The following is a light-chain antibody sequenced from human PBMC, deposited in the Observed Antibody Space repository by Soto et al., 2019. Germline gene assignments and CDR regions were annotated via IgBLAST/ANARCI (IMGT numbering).Light chain of an antibody. V-gene: IGKV1-9*01. J-gene: IGKJ4*01. Sequence: DIRLTQSPSFLSASLGDRVTITYRASQDIRNFLAWYQQHPGTAPKLLIYSASSPHSGVSSRFSAAGSGTEFTLTITSLQPEDSATYFCQYLNTFSPITFGGGTNVEI. CDR1: QDIRNF. CDR3: QYLNTFSPIT. CDR2: SAS.